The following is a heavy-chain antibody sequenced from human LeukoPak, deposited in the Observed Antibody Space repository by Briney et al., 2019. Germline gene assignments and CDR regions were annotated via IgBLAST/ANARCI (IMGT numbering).Heavy chain of an antibody. CDR3: ATEFGRDGYNY. Sequence: GGSLRLSCAASGFTFSSYGMNWVRQAPGKGLEWVSSIISSTSYIYYADSVKGRFTISRDNAKNSLYLQMNSLRAEDTAVYYCATEFGRDGYNYWGQGTLVTVSS. J-gene: IGHJ4*02. CDR1: GFTFSSYG. V-gene: IGHV3-21*01. D-gene: IGHD5-24*01. CDR2: IISSTSYI.